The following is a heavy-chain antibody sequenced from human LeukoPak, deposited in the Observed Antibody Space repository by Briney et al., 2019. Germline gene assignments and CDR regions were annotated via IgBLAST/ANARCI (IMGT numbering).Heavy chain of an antibody. V-gene: IGHV4-39*07. CDR1: GGSISSSSYY. Sequence: PSETLSLTCTVSGGSISSSSYYWGWIRQPPGEGLEWIGSIDYSGSTYYNPSLKSRVTISVDTSKNQFSLKLSSVTAADTAVYYCARGDGITIFGVVIPDAFDIWGQGTMVTVSS. J-gene: IGHJ3*02. CDR3: ARGDGITIFGVVIPDAFDI. D-gene: IGHD3-3*01. CDR2: IDYSGST.